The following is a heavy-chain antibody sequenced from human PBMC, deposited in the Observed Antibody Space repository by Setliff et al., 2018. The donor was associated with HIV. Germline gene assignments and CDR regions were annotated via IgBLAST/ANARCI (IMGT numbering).Heavy chain of an antibody. CDR1: GYTFTGYY. J-gene: IGHJ4*02. CDR3: VREARGGYFDY. CDR2: VIPSTGDT. V-gene: IGHV1-46*01. D-gene: IGHD2-15*01. Sequence: ASVKVSCKASGYTFTGYYIHWVRQAPGQGLEWMGIVIPSTGDTNYAQNFQGRVTMTRDTSTNTVYMDLSSLKSEDTAVYYCVREARGGYFDYWGQGTLVTVSS.